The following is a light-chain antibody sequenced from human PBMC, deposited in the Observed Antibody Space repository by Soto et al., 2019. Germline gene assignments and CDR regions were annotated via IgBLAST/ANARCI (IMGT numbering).Light chain of an antibody. Sequence: QSALTQPASVSGSPGQSITISCTGTSSDVGGYNYVSWYQQHPGKAPKLMIYDVSNRPSGVSNRFSGSKSGNTASLTSSGLQGGGEADYYCSSYTRSSTYVVFGGGTKLTVL. CDR1: SSDVGGYNY. CDR3: SSYTRSSTYVV. CDR2: DVS. V-gene: IGLV2-14*01. J-gene: IGLJ2*01.